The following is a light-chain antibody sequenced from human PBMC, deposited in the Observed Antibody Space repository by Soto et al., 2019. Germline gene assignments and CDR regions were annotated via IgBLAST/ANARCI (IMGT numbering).Light chain of an antibody. Sequence: QSVLTQPPSASGTPGRRVTISCSGSSSSIGSNYVNWYQHLPGTAPKSLIYNNNLRPSGVPDRFSGSRSGTSASLAISGLQSEDEADYYCAAWDDSLNGVVFGGGTKLTVL. V-gene: IGLV1-44*01. J-gene: IGLJ2*01. CDR1: SSSIGSNY. CDR3: AAWDDSLNGVV. CDR2: NNN.